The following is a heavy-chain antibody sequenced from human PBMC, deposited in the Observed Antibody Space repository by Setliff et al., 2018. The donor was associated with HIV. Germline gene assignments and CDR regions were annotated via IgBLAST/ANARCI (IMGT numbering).Heavy chain of an antibody. Sequence: GGSLRLSCAASGFTFSNYWMSWVRQTPGKGLEWVANIKPDGSEKYYVDSVKGRFTISRDNAENSLYLQMNSLRAEDTAVYYCARAAAGLDIWSQGIRVTRLL. CDR3: ARAAAGLDI. CDR1: GFTFSNYW. J-gene: IGHJ4*02. V-gene: IGHV3-7*01. CDR2: IKPDGSEK.